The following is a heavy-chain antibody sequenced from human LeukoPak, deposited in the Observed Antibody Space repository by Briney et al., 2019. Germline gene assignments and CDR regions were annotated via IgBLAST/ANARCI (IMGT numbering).Heavy chain of an antibody. CDR3: ARQFSEWLLYGNWFDP. CDR2: IYHSGST. CDR1: GYSISSDYY. V-gene: IGHV4-38-2*01. D-gene: IGHD3-3*01. Sequence: SETVSLTCAVSGYSISSDYYWGWIRQPPGKGLEWMWRIYHSGSTYYNPSLKRRVTISFNTSTNQFSLKLSSVSAADTAVYYCARQFSEWLLYGNWFDPWGRGTLVTVSS. J-gene: IGHJ5*02.